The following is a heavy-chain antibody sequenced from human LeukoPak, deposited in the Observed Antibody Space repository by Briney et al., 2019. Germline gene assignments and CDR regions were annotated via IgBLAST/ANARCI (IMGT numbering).Heavy chain of an antibody. CDR2: ISSSSSYI. Sequence: PGGSLRLSCAASGLTFSSYSMNWVRQAPGKGLEWVSSISSSSSYIYYADSVKGRFTISRDNAKNSLYLQMSNLRAEDTAVYFCARGGGLDVWGQGATVTVSS. CDR3: ARGGGLDV. J-gene: IGHJ6*02. V-gene: IGHV3-21*04. D-gene: IGHD3-16*01. CDR1: GLTFSSYS.